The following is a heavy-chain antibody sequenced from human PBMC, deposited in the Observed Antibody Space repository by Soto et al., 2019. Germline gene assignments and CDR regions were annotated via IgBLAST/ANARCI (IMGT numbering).Heavy chain of an antibody. Sequence: QVQLQESGPGLVKPSETLSLTCTVSGGSISSYYWSWIRQPAGKGLEWIGRIYTSGSTNYNPSLKSRVTMSVDTSKIQFSLKLSSVTAADTAVYYCARVRGYYLEYYFDYWGQGTLVTVSS. J-gene: IGHJ4*02. D-gene: IGHD3-22*01. CDR3: ARVRGYYLEYYFDY. CDR1: GGSISSYY. V-gene: IGHV4-4*07. CDR2: IYTSGST.